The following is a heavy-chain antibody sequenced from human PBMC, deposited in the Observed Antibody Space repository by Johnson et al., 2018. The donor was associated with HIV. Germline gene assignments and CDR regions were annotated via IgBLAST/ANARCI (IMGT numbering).Heavy chain of an antibody. V-gene: IGHV3-53*01. J-gene: IGHJ3*02. CDR3: ARAVADGWYSHDAFDI. D-gene: IGHD6-19*01. CDR2: IYRGGNT. Sequence: VQLMESGGGLIQPGGSLRLSCAGSGFTVSSNYMSWVRQAPGKWLEWVSVIYRGGNTYYADSVKGRFTISRDNSKNTLYLQMNSLRAEDTAVYYCARAVADGWYSHDAFDIWGQGTMVTVSS. CDR1: GFTVSSNY.